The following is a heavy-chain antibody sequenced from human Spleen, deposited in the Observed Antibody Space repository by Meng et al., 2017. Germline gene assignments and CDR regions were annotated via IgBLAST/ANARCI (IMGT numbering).Heavy chain of an antibody. V-gene: IGHV4-34*01. J-gene: IGHJ5*02. CDR3: VRSSGWVRTGFDP. CDR2: IGHSGIT. CDR1: GGSFSGYY. Sequence: QVQLQQWGAGLLKPSETLSLTCAVYGGSFSGYYWSWIRQPPGKGLEWIGSIGHSGITYYTPSLKSRVTVSIDMSKSQFSLKLTSVTTADTAVYYCVRSSGWVRTGFDPWGQGTLVTVSS. D-gene: IGHD6-19*01.